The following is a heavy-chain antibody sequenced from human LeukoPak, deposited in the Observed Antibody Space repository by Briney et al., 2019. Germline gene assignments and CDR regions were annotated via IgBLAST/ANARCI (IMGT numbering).Heavy chain of an antibody. V-gene: IGHV4-59*01. CDR2: IYYSGST. CDR3: ARVKYSSSWCLDY. Sequence: PSETLSLTCTVSGGSISSYYWSWIRQPPGNGLEWIGYIYYSGSTNSNPSLKSRVTISVDTSKNQFSLKLSSVTAADTAVYYCARVKYSSSWCLDYWGQGTLVTVSS. CDR1: GGSISSYY. J-gene: IGHJ4*02. D-gene: IGHD6-13*01.